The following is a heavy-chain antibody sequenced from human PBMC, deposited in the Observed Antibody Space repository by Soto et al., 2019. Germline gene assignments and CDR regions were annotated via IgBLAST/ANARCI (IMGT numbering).Heavy chain of an antibody. CDR2: IKPDGSEN. V-gene: IGHV3-7*03. Sequence: PGGSLRLSCEASGFNSSPYWMTWVRQAPGKGLEWVASIKPDGSENFYLDSVKGRFTISRDNDNNSPFLQMNSLRGEDTAVYFCARERVRVVAATLMHYYGMDVWGQGTTVTVSS. D-gene: IGHD2-15*01. CDR1: GFNSSPYW. J-gene: IGHJ6*02. CDR3: ARERVRVVAATLMHYYGMDV.